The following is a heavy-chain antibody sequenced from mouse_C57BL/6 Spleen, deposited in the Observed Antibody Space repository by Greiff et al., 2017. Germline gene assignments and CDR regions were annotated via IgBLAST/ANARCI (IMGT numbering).Heavy chain of an antibody. V-gene: IGHV5-9-1*02. CDR2: ISSGGDYI. J-gene: IGHJ2*01. Sequence: EVHLVASGEGLVKPGGSLKLSCAASGFTFSSYAMSWVRQTPEKRLEWVAYISSGGDYIYYADTVKGRFTISRDNARNTLYLQMSSLKSEDTAMYYCTREDYYGSSYAYWGQGTTLTVSS. D-gene: IGHD1-1*01. CDR3: TREDYYGSSYAY. CDR1: GFTFSSYA.